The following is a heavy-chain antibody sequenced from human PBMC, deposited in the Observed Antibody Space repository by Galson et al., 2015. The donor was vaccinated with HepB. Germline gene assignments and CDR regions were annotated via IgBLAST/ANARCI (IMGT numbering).Heavy chain of an antibody. V-gene: IGHV3-30*18. CDR2: ISYDGSNK. D-gene: IGHD3-22*01. CDR1: GFTFSSYG. J-gene: IGHJ6*02. CDR3: AKDTTMIVVVHGDYGMDV. Sequence: SLRLSCAASGFTFSSYGMHWVRQAPGKGLEWVAVISYDGSNKYYADSVKGRFTISRDNSKNTLYLQMNSLRAEDTAVYYCAKDTTMIVVVHGDYGMDVWGQGTTVTVSS.